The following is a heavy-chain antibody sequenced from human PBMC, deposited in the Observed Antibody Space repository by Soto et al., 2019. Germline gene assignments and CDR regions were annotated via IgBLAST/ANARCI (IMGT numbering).Heavy chain of an antibody. V-gene: IGHV3-23*01. Sequence: EVQLLESGGGLVQPGGSLRLSCAASGFTFSSYAMSWVRQAPGKGLEGVSAISGSGGSTYYADSVKGRFTISRDNSKNTLYLQMNSLRAEDTAVYYCAKDTTGYDFWSGYYPFDYWGQGTLVTVSS. J-gene: IGHJ4*02. D-gene: IGHD3-3*01. CDR3: AKDTTGYDFWSGYYPFDY. CDR1: GFTFSSYA. CDR2: ISGSGGST.